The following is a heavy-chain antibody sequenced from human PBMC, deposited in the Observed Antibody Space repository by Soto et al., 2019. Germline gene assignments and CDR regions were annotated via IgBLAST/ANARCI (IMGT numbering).Heavy chain of an antibody. J-gene: IGHJ3*02. V-gene: IGHV6-1*01. CDR2: TYYRSKWYN. D-gene: IGHD1-26*01. CDR3: AREGRSSGSYRNDAFYI. Sequence: QSQTLSLTCAISGDSVSSNSAAWNWIRQSPSRGLEWLGRTYYRSKWYNDYAVSVKSRITINPDTSKNQFSLQLNSVTPEDTAVYYCAREGRSSGSYRNDAFYIWGQGTMVTVSS. CDR1: GDSVSSNSAA.